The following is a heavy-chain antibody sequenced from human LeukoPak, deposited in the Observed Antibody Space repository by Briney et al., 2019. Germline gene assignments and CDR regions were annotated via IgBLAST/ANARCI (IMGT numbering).Heavy chain of an antibody. CDR2: INSDGSST. J-gene: IGHJ5*02. CDR1: GFTFSSYW. CDR3: ASRFDSGSYPSNWFDP. Sequence: GGSLRLSCAASGFTFSSYWMHWVRQAPGKGLVWVSRINSDGSSTNYADSVKGRFTISRDNAKNTLYLQMNSLRAEDTAVYYCASRFDSGSYPSNWFDPWGQGTLVTVSS. V-gene: IGHV3-74*01. D-gene: IGHD1-26*01.